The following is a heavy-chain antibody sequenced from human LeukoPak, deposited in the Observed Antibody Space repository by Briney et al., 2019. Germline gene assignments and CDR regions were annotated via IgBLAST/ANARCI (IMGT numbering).Heavy chain of an antibody. Sequence: ASVKVSCKASGYTFTSYDINWVRQATGQGLEWMGWMNPNSGNTGYAQKFQGRVTMTRNTSISTAYMELSSLRSEDTAVYYCARVVGEQQLGAVWFDPWGQGTLVTVSS. D-gene: IGHD6-13*01. V-gene: IGHV1-8*01. J-gene: IGHJ5*02. CDR3: ARVVGEQQLGAVWFDP. CDR2: MNPNSGNT. CDR1: GYTFTSYD.